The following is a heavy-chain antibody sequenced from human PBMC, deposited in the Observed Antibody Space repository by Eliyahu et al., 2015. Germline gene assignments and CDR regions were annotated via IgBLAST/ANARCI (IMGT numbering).Heavy chain of an antibody. V-gene: IGHV3-30*03. Sequence: QVQLVESGGGVVQPGRSLRLXCXASGFTFSRXGXHWVRQAPGKGLEWVAVISYDGSNKYYADSVKGRFTISRDNSKNTLYLQMNSLRAEDTAVYYCAMINIAADGSFDYWGQGTLVTVSS. CDR1: GFTFSRXG. D-gene: IGHD6-13*01. CDR3: AMINIAADGSFDY. J-gene: IGHJ4*02. CDR2: ISYDGSNK.